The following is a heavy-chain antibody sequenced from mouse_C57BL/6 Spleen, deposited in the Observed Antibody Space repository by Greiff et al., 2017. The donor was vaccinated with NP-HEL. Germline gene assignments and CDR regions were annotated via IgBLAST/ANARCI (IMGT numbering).Heavy chain of an antibody. J-gene: IGHJ3*01. V-gene: IGHV14-4*01. D-gene: IGHD2-2*01. CDR2: IDPENGDT. CDR1: GFNIKDDY. CDR3: TTYYGYGSFAY. Sequence: EVKLLESGAELVRPGASVKLSCTASGFNIKDDYMHWVKQRPEQGLEWIGWIDPENGDTEYASKFQGKATITADTSSNTAYLQLSSLTSEDTAAYYCTTYYGYGSFAYWGQGTLVTVSA.